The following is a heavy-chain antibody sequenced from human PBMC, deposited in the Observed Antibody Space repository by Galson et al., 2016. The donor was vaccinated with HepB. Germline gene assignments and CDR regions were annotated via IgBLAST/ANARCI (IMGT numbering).Heavy chain of an antibody. CDR2: FDAEDGEI. CDR3: ATQLPYDILTGWQNWFDP. D-gene: IGHD3-9*01. Sequence: SVKVSCKVSGYTLIELSMHWVRQAPGKGLEWMGGFDAEDGEIIYAQKFQGRVNMTEDTSIDTAYMELSSLRSEDTAVYYCATQLPYDILTGWQNWFDPWGQGTLVTVSS. CDR1: GYTLIELS. J-gene: IGHJ5*02. V-gene: IGHV1-24*01.